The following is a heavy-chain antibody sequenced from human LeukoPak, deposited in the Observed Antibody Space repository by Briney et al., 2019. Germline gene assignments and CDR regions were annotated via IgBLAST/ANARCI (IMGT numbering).Heavy chain of an antibody. CDR1: GGSISSSSYY. Sequence: SETLSLTCTVSGGSISSSSYYWAWIRQPPGKGLEWLGSKHYSGNTYHNPSLKSRVTISVDASKNQFSLKLSSVTATDTAVYYCARVGYTLERDGYNFNFEVWGQGPRVTVSS. D-gene: IGHD5-24*01. J-gene: IGHJ4*02. CDR3: ARVGYTLERDGYNFNFEV. CDR2: KHYSGNT. V-gene: IGHV4-39*07.